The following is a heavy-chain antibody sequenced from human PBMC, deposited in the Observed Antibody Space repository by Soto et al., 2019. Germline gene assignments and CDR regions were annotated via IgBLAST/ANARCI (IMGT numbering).Heavy chain of an antibody. V-gene: IGHV3-9*01. CDR3: AKDRRAMNWYFDL. CDR2: INWNSRSI. J-gene: IGHJ2*01. Sequence: MDWVRQAPGKGLEWVAGINWNSRSIDYADSVKGRFIISRDNAKKSIYLQLNNLRTEDTAFYYCAKDRRAMNWYFDLWGRGTLVVVSS.